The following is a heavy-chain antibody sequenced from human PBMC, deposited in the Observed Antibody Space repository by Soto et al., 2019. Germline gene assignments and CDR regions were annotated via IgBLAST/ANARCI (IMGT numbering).Heavy chain of an antibody. CDR3: TRGLLRYDFWSGYSNYGMDV. D-gene: IGHD3-3*01. Sequence: GGSLRLSCTASGFTFGDYAMSWVRQAPGKGLEWVGFIRSKAYGGTTEYAASVKGRFTISRDDSKSIAYLQMNSLKTEDTAVYYCTRGLLRYDFWSGYSNYGMDVWGQGTTVTVSS. CDR1: GFTFGDYA. CDR2: IRSKAYGGTT. J-gene: IGHJ6*02. V-gene: IGHV3-49*04.